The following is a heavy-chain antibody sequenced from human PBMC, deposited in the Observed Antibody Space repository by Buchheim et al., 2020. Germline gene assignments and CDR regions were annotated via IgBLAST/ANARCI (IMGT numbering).Heavy chain of an antibody. D-gene: IGHD1-20*01. V-gene: IGHV4-34*02. CDR2: INQRGDT. CDR3: ARWAVTALVYPYYGMDV. J-gene: IGHJ6*02. Sequence: QEHLQQWGAGLLKPSETLSLTCAVFGGSFGSFYWSWIRQPPGKGLEWIGEINQRGDTNYNPSLKSRITISIDPSKNQFSLRLNSVTAADTAVYYCARWAVTALVYPYYGMDVWGHGT. CDR1: GGSFGSFY.